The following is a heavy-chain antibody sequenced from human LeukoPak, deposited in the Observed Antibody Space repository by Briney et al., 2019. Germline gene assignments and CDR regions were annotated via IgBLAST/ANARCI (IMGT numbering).Heavy chain of an antibody. V-gene: IGHV1-2*02. Sequence: GASAKVSCKASGYTFTDNYIHWMRQAPGQGLEGMRWINRKRGVTTYKQKFLGTGTMTRDTSITTAYTELTRLRADDTTIYYCARERNYGDYGNAFDVWGQGTKVTVSS. CDR1: GYTFTDNY. CDR2: INRKRGVT. J-gene: IGHJ3*01. D-gene: IGHD4-17*01. CDR3: ARERNYGDYGNAFDV.